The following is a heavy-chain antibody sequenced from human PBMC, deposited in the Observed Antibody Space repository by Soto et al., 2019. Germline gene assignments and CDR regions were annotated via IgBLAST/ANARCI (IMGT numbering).Heavy chain of an antibody. CDR1: GITFRAYT. CDR3: AKTGPVTARIRFDY. J-gene: IGHJ4*02. D-gene: IGHD2-21*02. V-gene: IGHV3-23*01. CDR2: IDGRDGT. Sequence: EVQLLESGGGLVQPGGSLRLSCAGSGITFRAYTMAWVRQAPGKGLEWVSGIDGRDGTYYADSVKGRFNISRDSSRNTLFLQMKSLRADDTAVYYCAKTGPVTARIRFDYWGQGALVTVS.